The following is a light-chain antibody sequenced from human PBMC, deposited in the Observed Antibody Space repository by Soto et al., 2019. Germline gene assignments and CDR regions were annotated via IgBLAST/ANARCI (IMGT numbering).Light chain of an antibody. CDR2: DAS. CDR3: QHRGHWPPGAT. V-gene: IGKV3-11*01. CDR1: QSVSTY. J-gene: IGKJ4*01. Sequence: EVVLTQSPATLSLSPGERATLSCRASQSVSTYLAWYQHKPGQSPRLLIYDASIRATGTPARFSGGGSGTDFTLTISSLAPEDLAVYYYQHRGHWPPGATFGGGTKVEIK.